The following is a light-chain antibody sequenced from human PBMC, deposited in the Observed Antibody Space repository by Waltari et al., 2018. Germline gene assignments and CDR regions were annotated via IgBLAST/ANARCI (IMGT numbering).Light chain of an antibody. J-gene: IGLJ1*01. CDR3: SSYTSGASVDV. CDR1: TGDIGSYNY. CDR2: DVD. V-gene: IGLV2-14*01. Sequence: QSALTQPASVSGSPGQPITITCPGTTGDIGSYNYVSWYQPYPGEAPKLIVYDVDNRPSGISDRFSGSKSGNTASLTISGLQTEDEADYYCSSYTSGASVDVFGTGTRVTVL.